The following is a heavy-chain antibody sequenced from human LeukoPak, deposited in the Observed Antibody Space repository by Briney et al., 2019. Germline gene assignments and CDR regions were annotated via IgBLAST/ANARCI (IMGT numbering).Heavy chain of an antibody. CDR1: GGSISSYY. V-gene: IGHV4-59*08. Sequence: PSETLSLTCTVSGGSISSYYWSWIRQPQGKGLEWIGYIYYSGSTNYNPSLKSRVTISVDTSKNQFSLKLSSVTAADTAVYYCARHTLYNYYYMDVWGKGTTVTVSS. CDR3: ARHTLYNYYYMDV. CDR2: IYYSGST. J-gene: IGHJ6*03.